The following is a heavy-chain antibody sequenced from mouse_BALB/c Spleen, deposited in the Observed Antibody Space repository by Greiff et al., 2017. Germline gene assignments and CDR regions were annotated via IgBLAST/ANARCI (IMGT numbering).Heavy chain of an antibody. CDR1: GYTFTSYW. CDR2: IYPGDVDT. Sequence: VKLQESGAELARPGASVKLSCKASGYTFTSYWMQWVKQRPGQGLEWIGAIYPGDVDTRYTQKFKGKATLTADKSSSTSYMQLSSLASEDSAVYYCARVEGYYGSCFDYWGQGTTLTVSS. J-gene: IGHJ2*01. CDR3: ARVEGYYGSCFDY. D-gene: IGHD2-1*01. V-gene: IGHV1-87*01.